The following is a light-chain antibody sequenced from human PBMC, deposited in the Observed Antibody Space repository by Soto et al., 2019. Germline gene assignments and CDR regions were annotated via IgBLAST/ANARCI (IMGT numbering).Light chain of an antibody. CDR2: AVT. J-gene: IGLJ1*01. V-gene: IGLV2-14*01. CDR3: CSYTSSTTYV. CDR1: SSDVGGYNY. Sequence: QSALTQPASVSGSPGQSITISCTGTSSDVGGYNYVSWYQQHPGKAPKLIIYAVTNRPSGVSIRFSGSKSGNTASLTISGLQAEDEADYYCCSYTSSTTYVFGPGTKVTAL.